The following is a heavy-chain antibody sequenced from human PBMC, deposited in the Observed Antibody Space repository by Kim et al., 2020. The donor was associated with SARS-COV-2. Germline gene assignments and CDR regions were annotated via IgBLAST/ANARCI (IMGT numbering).Heavy chain of an antibody. D-gene: IGHD3-10*01. CDR2: ISGNGGTK. CDR3: AKDRMYSSGTLDD. CDR1: GFTFNSHA. J-gene: IGHJ6*02. V-gene: IGHV3-23*01. Sequence: GGSLRLSCVASGFTFNSHALTWVRQAPGKGLEWVSSISGNGGTKYYAQSVRGRLTISRDNAKNTVYLQMNSLRAEDTAIYFCAKDRMYSSGTLDDWGQGTTVAVSS.